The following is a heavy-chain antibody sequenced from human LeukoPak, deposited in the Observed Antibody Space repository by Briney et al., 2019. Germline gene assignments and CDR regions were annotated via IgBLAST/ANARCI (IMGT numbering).Heavy chain of an antibody. CDR3: ARINWGSSGWYFDL. CDR1: EYTFSVYH. Sequence: ASVKVSCKASEYTFSVYHIHWVRQAPGQGLEWMGIINPSGGSTSYAQKFQGRVAMTRDTSTSTVYMELSSLRSEDTAVYYCARINWGSSGWYFDLWGRGTLVTVSS. CDR2: INPSGGST. V-gene: IGHV1-46*01. J-gene: IGHJ2*01. D-gene: IGHD7-27*01.